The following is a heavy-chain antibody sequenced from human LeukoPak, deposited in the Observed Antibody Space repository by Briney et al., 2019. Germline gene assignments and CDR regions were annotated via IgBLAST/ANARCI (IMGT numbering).Heavy chain of an antibody. V-gene: IGHV3-48*03. CDR2: IGRGGGIK. Sequence: GGSLRLSCAASGFTFSDYEMNWVRQAPGKGLEWVSYIGRGGGIKYYADSVKGRFTIARDNAKNSLYLQMNRLRAEDTAIYYCVRTTPGINGFEFDFWGQGTRVTVSS. J-gene: IGHJ4*02. CDR1: GFTFSDYE. D-gene: IGHD1-14*01. CDR3: VRTTPGINGFEFDF.